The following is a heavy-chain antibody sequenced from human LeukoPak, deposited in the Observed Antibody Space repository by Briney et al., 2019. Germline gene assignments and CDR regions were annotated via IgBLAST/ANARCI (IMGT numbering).Heavy chain of an antibody. D-gene: IGHD3-22*01. V-gene: IGHV4-59*01. CDR1: GGSISSNY. CDR2: LYYSGSS. J-gene: IGHJ5*02. Sequence: SVTLSLTSTGSGGSISSNYWSWIRQPPGKGLEWIGYLYYSGSSNYHPSLKSRVTIRVDTSKTYYIVKRSLMTDEETAVYYCARDSYYYDSSGYYNWFDPWGQGTLVTVSS. CDR3: ARDSYYYDSSGYYNWFDP.